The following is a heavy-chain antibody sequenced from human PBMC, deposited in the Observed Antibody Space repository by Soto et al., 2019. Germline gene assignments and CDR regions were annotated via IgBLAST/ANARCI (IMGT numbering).Heavy chain of an antibody. Sequence: GGSLRLSCAASGFTFSSYGMHWVRQAPGKGLEWVADIWYEGSNKYYADSVKGRLTISRYNSKNTLYLQMNRLRAEDTAVYYCARETLIRSDTAMAPTPFDYWGQGTLVTVSS. D-gene: IGHD5-18*01. CDR3: ARETLIRSDTAMAPTPFDY. V-gene: IGHV3-33*01. CDR2: IWYEGSNK. J-gene: IGHJ4*02. CDR1: GFTFSSYG.